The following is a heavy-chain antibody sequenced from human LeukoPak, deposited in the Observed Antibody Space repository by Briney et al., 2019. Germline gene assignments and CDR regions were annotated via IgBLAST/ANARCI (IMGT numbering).Heavy chain of an antibody. CDR3: AREIVGARKDYYYYYGMDV. Sequence: PGRSLRLSCGASGLTFSSYGMHWVRQAPGKGLEWVAVIWYDGSNEYYADSAKGRFTISRDNSKNTLYLQMNSLRAEDTAVYYCAREIVGARKDYYYYYGMDVWGQGTTVTVSS. CDR1: GLTFSSYG. J-gene: IGHJ6*02. CDR2: IWYDGSNE. V-gene: IGHV3-33*01. D-gene: IGHD1-26*01.